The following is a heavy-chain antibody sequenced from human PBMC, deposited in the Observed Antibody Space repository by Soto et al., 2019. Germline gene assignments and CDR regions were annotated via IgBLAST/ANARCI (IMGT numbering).Heavy chain of an antibody. CDR1: GVSISSGDYY. D-gene: IGHD3-3*01. Sequence: SETLSLTCTVSGVSISSGDYYWSWIRQHPGKGLEWIGYIYYSGSTYYNPSLKSRVTISVDTSKNQFSLKLSSVTAADTAVYYCARWWSGSRQGFDPWGQGTLVTVSS. CDR3: ARWWSGSRQGFDP. CDR2: IYYSGST. J-gene: IGHJ5*02. V-gene: IGHV4-31*03.